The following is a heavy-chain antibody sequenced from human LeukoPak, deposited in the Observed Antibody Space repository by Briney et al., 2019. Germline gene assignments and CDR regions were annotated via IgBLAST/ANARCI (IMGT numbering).Heavy chain of an antibody. V-gene: IGHV3-64*01. D-gene: IGHD3-22*01. Sequence: PGGPLRLSCAASGFTFSSYAMHWVRQAPGKGLEYVSAISSNGGSTYYANSVKGRFTISRDNSKNTLYLQMGSLRAEDMAVYYCASARDSSGYYLYWGQGTLVTVSS. CDR3: ASARDSSGYYLY. CDR1: GFTFSSYA. J-gene: IGHJ4*02. CDR2: ISSNGGST.